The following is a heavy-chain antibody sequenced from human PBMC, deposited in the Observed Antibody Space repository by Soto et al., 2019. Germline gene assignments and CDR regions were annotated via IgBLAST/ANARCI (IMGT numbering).Heavy chain of an antibody. CDR2: IFYTGTT. D-gene: IGHD2-2*01. CDR3: ARLVVVAPVANA. Sequence: PSETLSLACSVCGGSIGYNSYYWGWIRQPPGKGLEWVGGIFYTGTTYYSPSMKDRVTISVDTSKNSFSLNLTSVTAADTALYFCARLVVVAPVANAWGQGTLVTVSS. V-gene: IGHV4-39*02. CDR1: GGSIGYNSYY. J-gene: IGHJ5*02.